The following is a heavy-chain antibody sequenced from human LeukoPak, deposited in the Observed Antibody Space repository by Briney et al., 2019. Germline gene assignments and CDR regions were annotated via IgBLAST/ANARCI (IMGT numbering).Heavy chain of an antibody. CDR1: GFTLSSYL. D-gene: IGHD1-26*01. CDR2: ISPEGSDS. V-gene: IGHV3-74*01. J-gene: IGHJ4*02. Sequence: PGGSLRLSCAASGFTLSSYLMHWVRQVPGEGLVWVSRISPEGSDSNYADSVKGRFTISRDNTKNTLYLQMNSLRDEDTDVYYCTRGGSGSYGRFEYWGQGTLVIVSS. CDR3: TRGGSGSYGRFEY.